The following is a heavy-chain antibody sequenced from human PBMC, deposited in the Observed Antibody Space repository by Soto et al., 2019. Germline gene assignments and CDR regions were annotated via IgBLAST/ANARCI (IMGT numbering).Heavy chain of an antibody. V-gene: IGHV1-8*01. J-gene: IGHJ6*04. Sequence: ASVKVSCKASGYTFTSYDINWVRQATGQGLEWMGWMNPNSGNTGYAQKFQGRVTMTRNTSISTAYMELSSLRSEDTAVYYCAFFNLEVRGSGMDVWGKVTTVPVSA. CDR1: GYTFTSYD. D-gene: IGHD3-10*01. CDR2: MNPNSGNT. CDR3: AFFNLEVRGSGMDV.